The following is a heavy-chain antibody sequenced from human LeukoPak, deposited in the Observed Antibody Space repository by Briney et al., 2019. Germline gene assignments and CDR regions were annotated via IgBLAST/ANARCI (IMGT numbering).Heavy chain of an antibody. CDR2: IIPIFGTA. CDR3: ARTRLERDGYNNPYFDY. J-gene: IGHJ4*02. Sequence: ASVKVSCKASGGTFSGYAISWVRQAPGQGLEWMGGIIPIFGTANYAQKFQGRVTITADESTSTAYMELSSLGSENTAVYYCARTRLERDGYNNPYFDYWGQGTLVTVSS. D-gene: IGHD5-24*01. V-gene: IGHV1-69*13. CDR1: GGTFSGYA.